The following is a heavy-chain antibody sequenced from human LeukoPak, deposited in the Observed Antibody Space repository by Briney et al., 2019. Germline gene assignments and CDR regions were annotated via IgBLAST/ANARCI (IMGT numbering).Heavy chain of an antibody. CDR1: GYTFTSNY. V-gene: IGHV1-46*01. CDR2: ISPSGGST. Sequence: ASVKVSCKAFGYTFTSNYMHWVRQAPGQGPEWMGVISPSGGSTTYAQKFQGRVTMTRDMSTSTVYMELSSLRSDDTAVYYCAREPTSTPSYYYYYMDVWGKGTTVTVSS. CDR3: AREPTSTPSYYYYYMDV. D-gene: IGHD2-15*01. J-gene: IGHJ6*03.